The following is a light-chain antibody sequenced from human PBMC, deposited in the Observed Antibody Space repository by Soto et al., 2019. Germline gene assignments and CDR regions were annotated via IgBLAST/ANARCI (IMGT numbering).Light chain of an antibody. CDR3: QHEDT. V-gene: IGKV1-5*03. J-gene: IGKJ1*01. Sequence: DIQMTQSPSTLSASVGDSVTITCRASQSIGHWLAWYRQKPGQAHKLLIYQASIVEGGVPSRFSGSGSGTEVTLTITSLEPDDFATYYCQHEDTFGPGTKVEIK. CDR2: QAS. CDR1: QSIGHW.